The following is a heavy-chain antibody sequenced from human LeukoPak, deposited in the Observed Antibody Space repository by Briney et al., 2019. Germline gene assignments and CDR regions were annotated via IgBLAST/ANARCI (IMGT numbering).Heavy chain of an antibody. CDR3: AKGASWYLDY. D-gene: IGHD2-15*01. J-gene: IGHJ4*02. V-gene: IGHV3-23*01. CDR2: ISGSGGST. Sequence: GGSLRLSCAASGFTFSSYAMSWVRQAPGKGLEWVSAISGSGGSTYYADSVKGRFTISRDNSKNTLYLQMNSLRTEDTALYRCAKGASWYLDYWGQGTLVTVSS. CDR1: GFTFSSYA.